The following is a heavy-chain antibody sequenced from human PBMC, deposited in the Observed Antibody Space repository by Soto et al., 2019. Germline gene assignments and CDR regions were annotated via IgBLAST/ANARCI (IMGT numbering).Heavy chain of an antibody. J-gene: IGHJ4*02. CDR1: GFTFSSYA. Sequence: EVQLLESGGGLVQPGGSLRLSCAASGFTFSSYAMSWVRQAPGKGLEWVSAISGSGGSTSYAQKFQGRVTMTRDTSTSTVYMELSSLRSEDTAVYYCARDQGSSSWYGYFDYWGQGTLVTVSS. CDR3: ARDQGSSSWYGYFDY. CDR2: ISGSGGST. D-gene: IGHD6-13*01. V-gene: IGHV3-23*01.